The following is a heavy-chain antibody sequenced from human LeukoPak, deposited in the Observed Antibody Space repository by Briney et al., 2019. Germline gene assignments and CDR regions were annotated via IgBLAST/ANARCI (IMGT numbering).Heavy chain of an antibody. CDR2: IYQSGST. Sequence: SETLSLTCDVSGDSISSSYWWTWVRQPPGKGLEWIGEIYQSGSTNYDSSLKSRVTISLDKSKNQFSLKLSSVTAADTAVYYCARELSGYSQKGGFDYWGQGTLVTVSS. CDR1: GDSISSSYW. V-gene: IGHV4-4*02. CDR3: ARELSGYSQKGGFDY. J-gene: IGHJ4*02. D-gene: IGHD5-18*01.